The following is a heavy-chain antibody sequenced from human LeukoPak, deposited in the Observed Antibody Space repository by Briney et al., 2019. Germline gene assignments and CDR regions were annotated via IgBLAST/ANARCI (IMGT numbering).Heavy chain of an antibody. J-gene: IGHJ4*02. CDR3: ARDSGGLLYY. CDR2: IYYSGST. CDR1: GGSISSYY. Sequence: PSETLSLTCTVSGGSISSYYWSWIRQPQGKGLEWIGYIYYSGSTNYNPSLKSRVTISVDTSKNQFSLKLSSVTAADTAVYYCARDSGGLLYYWGQGTLVTVSS. D-gene: IGHD3-16*01. V-gene: IGHV4-59*01.